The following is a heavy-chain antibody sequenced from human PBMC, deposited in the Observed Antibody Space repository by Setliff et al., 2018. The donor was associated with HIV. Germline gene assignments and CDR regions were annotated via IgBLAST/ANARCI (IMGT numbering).Heavy chain of an antibody. V-gene: IGHV4-61*01. D-gene: IGHD3-3*01. CDR1: GGSISSNKYY. Sequence: SETLSLTCSVSGGSISSNKYYWSWIRQPPGKGLEWIGYIYYSGSTNYNTSLKSRVTISVDTSKNQFSLKMSSVTAADTAVYYCARSEGIAWFDPWGQGTLVTVSS. J-gene: IGHJ5*02. CDR3: ARSEGIAWFDP. CDR2: IYYSGST.